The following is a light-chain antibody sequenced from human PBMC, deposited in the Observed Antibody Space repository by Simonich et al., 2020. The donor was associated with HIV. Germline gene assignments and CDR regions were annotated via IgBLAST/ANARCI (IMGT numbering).Light chain of an antibody. Sequence: EIVMTQSPATLSVSPGDRATLSCRASQSVSSNIAWYQRKPGQAPRLLIYVASTRATGIPARFSGSGSGTEFTLTSSSLQPEDFAVYSCQQYNNWPPTFGGGTKVEIK. CDR2: VAS. V-gene: IGKV3-15*01. CDR1: QSVSSN. CDR3: QQYNNWPPT. J-gene: IGKJ4*01.